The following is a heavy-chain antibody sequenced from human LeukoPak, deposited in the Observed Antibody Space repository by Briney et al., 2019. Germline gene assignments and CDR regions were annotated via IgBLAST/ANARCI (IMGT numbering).Heavy chain of an antibody. V-gene: IGHV1-8*02. CDR3: ARGKMDCSSSGCFFAYYYMDV. CDR1: GYSFILYG. J-gene: IGHJ6*03. D-gene: IGHD2-15*01. CDR2: MNPKSGNT. Sequence: GASVKVSCKTSGYSFILYGIIWVRQATGQGLEWVGWMNPKSGNTAYGQKFQGRVTLTRNSSISTVYMEASSLKSQDTAVYYCARGKMDCSSSGCFFAYYYMDVWGSGTTVTISS.